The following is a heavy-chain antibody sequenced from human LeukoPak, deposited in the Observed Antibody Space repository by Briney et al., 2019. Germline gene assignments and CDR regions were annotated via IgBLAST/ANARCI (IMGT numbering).Heavy chain of an antibody. CDR3: ARVTSFYDSSGYTSVGFDP. Sequence: GGSLRLSCAASGFTVSSNYMSWVRQAPGKGLEWVSVTYSGGSTYYADSVKGRFTISRDNSKNTLYLQMNSLRAEDTAVYYCARVTSFYDSSGYTSVGFDPWGQGTLVTVSS. V-gene: IGHV3-53*01. CDR2: TYSGGST. CDR1: GFTVSSNY. J-gene: IGHJ5*02. D-gene: IGHD3-22*01.